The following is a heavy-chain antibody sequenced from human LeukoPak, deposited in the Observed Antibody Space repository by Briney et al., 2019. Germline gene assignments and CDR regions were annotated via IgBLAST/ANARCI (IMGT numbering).Heavy chain of an antibody. J-gene: IGHJ6*03. CDR1: GFTFSDTW. CDR3: AKGLGYCSSTSCYAYYYYYYMDV. Sequence: PGGSLRLSCAASGFTFSDTWMHWVRQAPGKGLVGVSRIRSDGSDTRYAESVKGRSTISRDNAKNTLYLQMNSLRAEDTAVYYCAKGLGYCSSTSCYAYYYYYYMDVWGKGTTVTISS. CDR2: IRSDGSDT. D-gene: IGHD2-2*01. V-gene: IGHV3-74*01.